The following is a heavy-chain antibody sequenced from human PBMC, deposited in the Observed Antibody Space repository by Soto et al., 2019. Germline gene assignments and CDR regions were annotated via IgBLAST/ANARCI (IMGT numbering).Heavy chain of an antibody. D-gene: IGHD6-19*01. CDR2: IGTAGDP. J-gene: IGHJ4*02. CDR3: ARVAVAGTYFDY. CDR1: GFTFSSYD. V-gene: IGHV3-13*05. Sequence: GESLKISCAASGFTFSSYDMHWVRQATGKGLEWVSAIGTAGDPYYPGSVKGRFTISRENAKNSLYLQMNSLRAGDTAVYYCARVAVAGTYFDYWGQGTLVTVSS.